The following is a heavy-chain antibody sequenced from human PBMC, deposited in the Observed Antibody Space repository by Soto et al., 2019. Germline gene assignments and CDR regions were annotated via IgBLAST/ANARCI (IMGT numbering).Heavy chain of an antibody. CDR1: GYPVTAYY. J-gene: IGHJ3*02. CDR3: ARGGGVGVAGSAAFDM. Sequence: QLHLVQSGAVVKKPGASVTVSCSASGYPVTAYYMHWVRQAPGRGLEWMGGINPATGAAKYTQTCQGRVTMTRDASTSTAFMELSGLTSEDPAVFFCARGGGVGVAGSAAFDMWGQGTLVTVSS. D-gene: IGHD3-3*01. CDR2: INPATGAA. V-gene: IGHV1-2*02.